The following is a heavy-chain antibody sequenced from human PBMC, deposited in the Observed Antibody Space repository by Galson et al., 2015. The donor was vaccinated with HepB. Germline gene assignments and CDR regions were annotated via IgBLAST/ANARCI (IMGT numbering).Heavy chain of an antibody. J-gene: IGHJ4*02. V-gene: IGHV3-30*03. CDR1: GFTFRSYG. Sequence: SLRLSCAASGFTFRSYGMHWVRQAPGKGLEWVAVISYDGSSKYYADSVKGRFTISRDNSKNTLYLQMNSLRAEGTAVYYCAYSDYSNYLTPIFDYWGQGTLVTVSS. CDR2: ISYDGSSK. CDR3: AYSDYSNYLTPIFDY. D-gene: IGHD4-11*01.